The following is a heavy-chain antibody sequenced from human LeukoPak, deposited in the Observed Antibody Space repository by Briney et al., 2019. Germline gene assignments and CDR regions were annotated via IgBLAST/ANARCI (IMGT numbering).Heavy chain of an antibody. CDR2: INAGDGNT. D-gene: IGHD3-22*01. Sequence: ASVKVSCKASGYTFTSYAMHWVRQAPGQRLEWMGWINAGDGNTKYSQKFQGRVTITRDTSASTAYMELSSLRAEDTAVYYCAAEVYSSGYQDYYYYYGMDVWGQGTTVTVSS. CDR3: AAEVYSSGYQDYYYYYGMDV. V-gene: IGHV1-3*01. CDR1: GYTFTSYA. J-gene: IGHJ6*02.